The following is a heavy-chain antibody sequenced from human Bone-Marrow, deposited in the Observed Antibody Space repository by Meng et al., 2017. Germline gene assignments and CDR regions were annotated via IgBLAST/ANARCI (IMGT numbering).Heavy chain of an antibody. V-gene: IGHV3-23*01. Sequence: GESLKISCAASGFTFSSYAMSWVRQAPGKGLEWVSAISGSGGSTYYADSVKGRFTISRDNSKNTLYLQMNSLRAEDTAVYYCAKLVGATLRFAEYFQHWGQGTLVTVSS. CDR2: ISGSGGST. CDR1: GFTFSSYA. J-gene: IGHJ1*01. CDR3: AKLVGATLRFAEYFQH. D-gene: IGHD1-26*01.